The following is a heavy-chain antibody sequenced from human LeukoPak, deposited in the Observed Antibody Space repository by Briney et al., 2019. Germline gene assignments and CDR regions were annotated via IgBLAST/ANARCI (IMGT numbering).Heavy chain of an antibody. D-gene: IGHD3-22*01. J-gene: IGHJ3*02. CDR2: IYHSGST. Sequence: KASETLSLTCAVSGGSISSGGYSWSWIRQPPGKGLEWIGYIYHSGSTYYNPSLKSRVTISVDRSKNQFSLKLSSVTAADTAVYYCAFGSSGYLDAFDIWGQGTMVTVSS. CDR1: GGSISSGGYS. V-gene: IGHV4-30-2*01. CDR3: AFGSSGYLDAFDI.